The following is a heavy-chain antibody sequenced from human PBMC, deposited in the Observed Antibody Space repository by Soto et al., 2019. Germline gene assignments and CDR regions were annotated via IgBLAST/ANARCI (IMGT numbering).Heavy chain of an antibody. D-gene: IGHD3-3*01. CDR1: GFSLTTSGVG. J-gene: IGHJ4*02. V-gene: IGHV2-5*02. CDR2: IYWDDDK. CDR3: AHRVLRTVFGLVTTTAIYFDF. Sequence: QITLNESGPTVVRPTETLTLTCRFAGFSLTTSGVGVGWVRQSPGKAPEWLALIYWDDDKRYSESLKSRLTITKATYTNQVVLKVDNLDPTDTATYYCAHRVLRTVFGLVTTTAIYFDFWGQGTPVAVSS.